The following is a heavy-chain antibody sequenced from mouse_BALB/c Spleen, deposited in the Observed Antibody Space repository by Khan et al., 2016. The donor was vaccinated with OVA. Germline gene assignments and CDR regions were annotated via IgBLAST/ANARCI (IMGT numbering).Heavy chain of an antibody. D-gene: IGHD2-14*01. J-gene: IGHJ3*01. CDR3: ASVGYGGFAY. CDR2: IFPGDGST. V-gene: IGHV1-85*01. CDR1: GYTFPSYD. Sequence: QVQLQQSGAELVKPGASVTLSCKASGYTFPSYDINWVRQRPEQGLEWIGRIFPGDGSTKYNEKFKGRATLTTDKSSSTAYMNLSRLTSEDYADYFCASVGYGGFAYWGQGTLVTVSA.